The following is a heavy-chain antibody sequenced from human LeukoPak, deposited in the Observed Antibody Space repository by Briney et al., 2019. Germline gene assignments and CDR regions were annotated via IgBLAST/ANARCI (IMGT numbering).Heavy chain of an antibody. CDR1: GFTFSSYA. Sequence: GGSLRLSCAASGFTFSSYAMSWVRQAPGKGLEWVSAISVSGGSTYYADSVKGRFTISRDNSTNTLYLQMNSLRAEDTAVYYCAKFLPTHIVVANYYFDYWGQGTLVTVSS. CDR3: AKFLPTHIVVANYYFDY. D-gene: IGHD2-21*01. J-gene: IGHJ4*02. V-gene: IGHV3-23*01. CDR2: ISVSGGST.